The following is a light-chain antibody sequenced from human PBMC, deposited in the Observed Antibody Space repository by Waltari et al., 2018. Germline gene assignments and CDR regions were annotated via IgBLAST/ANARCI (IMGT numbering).Light chain of an antibody. CDR2: DAS. V-gene: IGKV3-11*01. J-gene: IGKJ1*01. CDR3: QQRTDRPPVT. CDR1: QSVSVY. Sequence: EVVLTQSPATLSLSPGERATLSCRASQSVSVYLAWYQQKPGQAPRLLIYDASDRATGVPARFSGSGSATDFTLTISSLEPEDVAVYYCQQRTDRPPVTFGQGTRVEMK.